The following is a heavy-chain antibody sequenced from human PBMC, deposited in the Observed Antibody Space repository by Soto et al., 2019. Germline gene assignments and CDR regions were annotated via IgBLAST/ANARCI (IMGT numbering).Heavy chain of an antibody. CDR3: TRGGASRPDY. D-gene: IGHD1-26*01. CDR2: ISATTATI. Sequence: PGGSLRLSCAASGFIFSNYGMDWVRQAPGKGLEWVSYISATTATISYADSVKGRFTVSRDNAKNALYLQMNRLRDDDTALYYCTRGGASRPDYWGQGTLVTVSS. CDR1: GFIFSNYG. V-gene: IGHV3-48*02. J-gene: IGHJ4*02.